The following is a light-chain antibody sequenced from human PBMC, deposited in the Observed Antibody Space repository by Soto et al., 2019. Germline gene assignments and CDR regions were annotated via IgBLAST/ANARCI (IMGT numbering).Light chain of an antibody. CDR2: SND. CDR3: ASWDDSRKGVV. Sequence: QDVVTQPPSASGTPGQRVTISCSGSSSNIGSNTVTWYQHLPGTAPKLLIYSNDQRPSGVPDRFSGSKSGTSASLAISGLQSEDEADYYCASWDDSRKGVVFGGGTKLTVL. J-gene: IGLJ2*01. CDR1: SSNIGSNT. V-gene: IGLV1-44*01.